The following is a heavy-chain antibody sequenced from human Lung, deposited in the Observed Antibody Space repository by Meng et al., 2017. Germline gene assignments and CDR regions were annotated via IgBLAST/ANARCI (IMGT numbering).Heavy chain of an antibody. J-gene: IGHJ4*02. CDR3: ARGPTTMAHDFDY. V-gene: IGHV4-34*01. CDR1: GGSFSDYY. CDR2: INHSGST. Sequence: QVHLQKWGGVLLNPSATLSLTCVVSGGSFSDYYWSWIRQPPGKGLEWIGEINHSGSTNYNPSLESRATISVDTSQNNLSLKLSSVTAADSAVYYCARGPTTMAHDFDYWGQGTLVTVSS. D-gene: IGHD4-11*01.